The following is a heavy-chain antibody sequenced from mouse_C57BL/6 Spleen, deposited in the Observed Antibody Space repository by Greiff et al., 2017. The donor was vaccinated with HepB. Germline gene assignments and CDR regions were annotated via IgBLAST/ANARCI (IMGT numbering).Heavy chain of an antibody. D-gene: IGHD2-5*01. V-gene: IGHV1-69*01. J-gene: IGHJ3*01. CDR2: IDPSDSYT. CDR1: GYTFTSYW. Sequence: QVQLQQPGAELVMPGASVKLSCKASGYTFTSYWMNWVKQRPGQGLEWIGEIDPSDSYTNYNQKFKGKSTLTVDKSSSTAYMQLSSLTSEDSAVYYCASGGYSNSPFAYWGQGTMVTVSA. CDR3: ASGGYSNSPFAY.